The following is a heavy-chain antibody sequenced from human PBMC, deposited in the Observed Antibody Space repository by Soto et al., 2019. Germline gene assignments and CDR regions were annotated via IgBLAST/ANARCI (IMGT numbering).Heavy chain of an antibody. V-gene: IGHV1-18*04. D-gene: IGHD3-10*01. J-gene: IGHJ5*02. CDR1: GYTFTSYG. CDR2: ISAYNGKT. CDR3: ARDPDGSGVRRGRWFDP. Sequence: QVQLVQSGAEVKKPGASVKVSCKASGYTFTSYGISWVRQAPGQGLEWMGWISAYNGKTNYAQKLQGRVTMTTDTSTSTAYMELRSLRADDTAVYYCARDPDGSGVRRGRWFDPWGQGTLVTVSS.